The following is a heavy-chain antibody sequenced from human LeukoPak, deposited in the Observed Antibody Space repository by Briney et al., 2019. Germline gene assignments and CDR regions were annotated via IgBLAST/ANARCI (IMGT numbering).Heavy chain of an antibody. CDR1: GGSISSGDYY. J-gene: IGHJ4*02. D-gene: IGHD2-2*02. Sequence: SETLSLTCTVSGGSISSGDYYWSWIRQPPGKGLEWIGYIYYSGSTYYNPSLKSRVTISVDTSKNQFSLKLSSVTAADTAVYYCASLYCSSSSCYNPFDYWGQGTLVTVSS. CDR2: IYYSGST. V-gene: IGHV4-30-4*01. CDR3: ASLYCSSSSCYNPFDY.